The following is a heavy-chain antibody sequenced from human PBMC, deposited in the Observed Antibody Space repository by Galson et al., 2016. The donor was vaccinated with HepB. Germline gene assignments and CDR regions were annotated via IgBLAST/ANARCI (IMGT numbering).Heavy chain of an antibody. D-gene: IGHD1-1*01. CDR1: GFTLSSYN. J-gene: IGHJ4*02. CDR2: MTSTNYR. V-gene: IGHV3-21*01. Sequence: GFTLSSYNMNWVRQAPGKGLEWVSSMTSTNYRYYADSVRGRFTISRDNAKNSLYLQMNSLRAEDTAVYYCARGLPSERGTTPHDYWGQGTLVTVSS. CDR3: ARGLPSERGTTPHDY.